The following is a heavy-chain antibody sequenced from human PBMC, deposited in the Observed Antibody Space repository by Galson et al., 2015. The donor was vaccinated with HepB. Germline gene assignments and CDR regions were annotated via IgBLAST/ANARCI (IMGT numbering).Heavy chain of an antibody. Sequence: TLSLTCEVSGGSFSRFYCSWIRQTPGAGLEWIGDINDSGCTSINPSLRSRVALSVDMSKSQFSLRVNSLTAADTAVYYCARSSGPGSYVPRHGMDVWGQGSAVTVSS. CDR3: ARSSGPGSYVPRHGMDV. CDR1: GGSFSRFY. V-gene: IGHV4-34*01. CDR2: INDSGCT. J-gene: IGHJ6*01. D-gene: IGHD3-10*01.